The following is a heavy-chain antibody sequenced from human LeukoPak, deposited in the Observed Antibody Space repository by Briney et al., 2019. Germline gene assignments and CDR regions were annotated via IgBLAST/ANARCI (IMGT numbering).Heavy chain of an antibody. D-gene: IGHD4-17*01. CDR3: ARDLSDYGDYPDRGFDP. CDR1: GGTFSSYA. Sequence: VASVKVSCKASGGTFSSYAISWVRQAPGQGLEWMGGIIPIFGTANCAQKFQGRVTITTDESTSTAYMALSSLRSEDTAVYYCARDLSDYGDYPDRGFDPWGQGTLVTVFS. V-gene: IGHV1-69*05. J-gene: IGHJ5*02. CDR2: IIPIFGTA.